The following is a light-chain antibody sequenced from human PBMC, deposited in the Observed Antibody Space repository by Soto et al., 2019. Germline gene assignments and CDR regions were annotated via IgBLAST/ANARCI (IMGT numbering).Light chain of an antibody. Sequence: DIQMTQSPSTLSTSIGDRVTITCRASQNITRWLAWYQQKPGKAPKLLIYQASTLESGVPSRFSGSGSGTEFSLTISSLQPDDFATYYCQQFKNYPLTFGGGTKVDTK. CDR3: QQFKNYPLT. V-gene: IGKV1-5*03. J-gene: IGKJ4*01. CDR2: QAS. CDR1: QNITRW.